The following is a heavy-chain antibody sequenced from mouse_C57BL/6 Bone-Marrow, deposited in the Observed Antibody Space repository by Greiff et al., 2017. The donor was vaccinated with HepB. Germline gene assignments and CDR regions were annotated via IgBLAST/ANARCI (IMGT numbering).Heavy chain of an antibody. CDR3: AGGHYYGSSYIDY. J-gene: IGHJ2*01. CDR1: GYTFTSYW. D-gene: IGHD1-1*01. V-gene: IGHV1-52*01. Sequence: QVHVKQPGAELVRPGSSVKLSCKASGYTFTSYWMHWVKQRPIQGLEWIGNIDPSDSETHYNQKSKDKATLTVDKSSSTAYMQLSSLTSEDSAVYYCAGGHYYGSSYIDYWGQGTTLTVSS. CDR2: IDPSDSET.